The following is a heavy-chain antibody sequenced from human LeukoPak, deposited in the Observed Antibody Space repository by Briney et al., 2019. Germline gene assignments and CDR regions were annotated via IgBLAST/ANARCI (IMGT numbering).Heavy chain of an antibody. CDR3: AKDYCSSTSCVGFDY. V-gene: IGHV3-30*18. CDR2: ISYDGSNK. Sequence: GGSERLSCAASGFTFSSYGMHWVRQAPGKGLEWVAVISYDGSNKYYAGSVKGRFNISRDNSKNTLYLQMNSLRAEDTAVYYCAKDYCSSTSCVGFDYWGQGTLVAV. CDR1: GFTFSSYG. J-gene: IGHJ4*02. D-gene: IGHD2-2*01.